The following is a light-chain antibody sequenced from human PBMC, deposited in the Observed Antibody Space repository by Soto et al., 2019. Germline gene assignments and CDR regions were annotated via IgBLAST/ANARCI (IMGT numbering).Light chain of an antibody. CDR1: QSISSY. CDR3: QHPGNWPWT. J-gene: IGKJ1*01. Sequence: EIVLTQSPATLSLSPGERATLSCRASQSISSYLAWYQQKPGQAPRLLIYDASNRATGIPTRFSGSGSGTDFILPISSLEPEAFEVYYCQHPGNWPWTFGQGTKVEIK. CDR2: DAS. V-gene: IGKV3-11*01.